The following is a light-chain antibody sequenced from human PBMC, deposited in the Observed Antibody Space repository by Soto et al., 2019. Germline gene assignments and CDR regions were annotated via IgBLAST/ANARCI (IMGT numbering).Light chain of an antibody. Sequence: EGVLTQSQATLCLSQVAIATLSCSSSQSVSSYLAWYQKKPGQAHRLIIYDAYNRATGIPARFSGSVSGTDFTLTIRRLEPEDFAVYDGQQGSNWPPITFGHGTRREIK. CDR3: QQGSNWPPIT. J-gene: IGKJ5*01. CDR2: DAY. V-gene: IGKV3-11*01. CDR1: QSVSSY.